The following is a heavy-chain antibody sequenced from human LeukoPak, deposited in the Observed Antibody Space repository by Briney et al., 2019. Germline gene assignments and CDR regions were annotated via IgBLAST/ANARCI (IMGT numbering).Heavy chain of an antibody. Sequence: GGSLRLSCAASGFTFSSYGMHWVRQAPGKGLEWVAVIWYDGSNKYYADSVKGRFTISRDNSKNTLYLQMNSLRAEDTAVYYCARAGATIPLYYFDYWGQGTLVTVSS. CDR2: IWYDGSNK. D-gene: IGHD1-26*01. V-gene: IGHV3-33*01. J-gene: IGHJ4*02. CDR3: ARAGATIPLYYFDY. CDR1: GFTFSSYG.